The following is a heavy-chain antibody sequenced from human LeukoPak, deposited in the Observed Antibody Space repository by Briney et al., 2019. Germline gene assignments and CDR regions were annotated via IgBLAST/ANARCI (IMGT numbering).Heavy chain of an antibody. CDR1: GFTFSNYA. D-gene: IGHD2-21*01. V-gene: IGHV3-23*01. CDR3: AKDGGGNCYDPIDY. J-gene: IGHJ4*02. Sequence: GGSLRLSCGFSGFTFSNYAMSWVRQAPGKGLEWISGITDSGRSTYFADSVRGRFTISRDKSKNTLYLQMNSLRAEDTALYYCAKDGGGNCYDPIDYWGQGILVTVPS. CDR2: ITDSGRST.